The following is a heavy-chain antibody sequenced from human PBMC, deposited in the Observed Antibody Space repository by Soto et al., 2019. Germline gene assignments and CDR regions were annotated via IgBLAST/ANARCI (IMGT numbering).Heavy chain of an antibody. Sequence: SETLSLTCAVYGGSFSDYYWSWIRQSPGKGLEWIGEINHSGRTDYNPSLKSRVTISPDTSKNQFSLKLRSVTAADAAVYYCARDRLVVVAAAFPQYFFHGMDVWGQGTTVTVSS. CDR1: GGSFSDYY. CDR3: ARDRLVVVAAAFPQYFFHGMDV. CDR2: INHSGRT. D-gene: IGHD2-15*01. V-gene: IGHV4-34*01. J-gene: IGHJ6*02.